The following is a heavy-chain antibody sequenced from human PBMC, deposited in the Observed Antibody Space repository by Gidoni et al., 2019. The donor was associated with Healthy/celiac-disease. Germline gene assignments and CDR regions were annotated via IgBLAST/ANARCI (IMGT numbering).Heavy chain of an antibody. CDR1: GFTFSSYS. V-gene: IGHV3-21*01. Sequence: EVQLVESGGGLVKPGGSLRLSCAAPGFTFSSYSMNWVRQAPGKGLEWVSSISSSSSYIYYADSVKGRFTISRDNAKNSLYLQMNSLRAEDTAVYYCAATTFRSNWFDPWGQGTLVTVSS. CDR3: AATTFRSNWFDP. J-gene: IGHJ5*02. D-gene: IGHD1-7*01. CDR2: ISSSSSYI.